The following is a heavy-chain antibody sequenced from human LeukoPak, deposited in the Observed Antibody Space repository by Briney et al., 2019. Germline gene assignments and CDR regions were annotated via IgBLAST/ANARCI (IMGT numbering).Heavy chain of an antibody. Sequence: PGGSLRLSCAASGFTFSSYAMSWVRQAPGKGLEWVSAISGSGGSTYYADSVKGRFTISRDNAKNSLYLQMNSLRAEDTAVYYCARKAGTGDYYYMDVWGKGTTVTVSS. J-gene: IGHJ6*03. D-gene: IGHD3-10*01. CDR2: ISGSGGST. CDR1: GFTFSSYA. CDR3: ARKAGTGDYYYMDV. V-gene: IGHV3-23*01.